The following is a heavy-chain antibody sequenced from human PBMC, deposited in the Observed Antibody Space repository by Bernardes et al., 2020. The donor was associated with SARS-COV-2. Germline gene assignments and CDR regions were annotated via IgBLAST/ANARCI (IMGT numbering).Heavy chain of an antibody. CDR1: GFDFSDYW. CDR2: IKRDGSET. Sequence: GGSLRLSCAGSGFDFSDYWMTWVRQAPGKGLEWVANIKRDGSETYYVDSAKGRFTISRDNAKNLVFLQMNSLRDEDTALYYCAKDVDRGYCSSTSCYPDYWGQGTLVTVSS. CDR3: AKDVDRGYCSSTSCYPDY. J-gene: IGHJ4*02. D-gene: IGHD2-2*01. V-gene: IGHV3-7*03.